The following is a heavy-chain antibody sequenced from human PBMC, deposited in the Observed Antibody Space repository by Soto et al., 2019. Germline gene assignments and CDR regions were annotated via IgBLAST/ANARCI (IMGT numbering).Heavy chain of an antibody. Sequence: QVQLVQSGAEVKRPGASVKVSCKASGYTFTSYAMHWVRQAPGQRLEWIGWINTAKDTTKYSQKFQGRVTITRDTSASIVYMEVSSLTSEDTAVYYCARGSSWSYFDYWGQGTLVTVSS. J-gene: IGHJ4*02. CDR3: ARGSSWSYFDY. D-gene: IGHD6-13*01. V-gene: IGHV1-3*04. CDR2: INTAKDTT. CDR1: GYTFTSYA.